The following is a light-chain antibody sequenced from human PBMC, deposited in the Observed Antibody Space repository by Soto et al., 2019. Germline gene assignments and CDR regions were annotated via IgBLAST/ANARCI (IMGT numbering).Light chain of an antibody. J-gene: IGLJ1*01. CDR3: SSYTGSGTDYV. V-gene: IGLV2-14*03. Sequence: QSALTQPASVSGSPGQSITISCTGTSSDVGGYNYVSWYQQHPGKAPKLMIYDVSDRPSGVSNRFSGSKSGNTASLTISGLQAEDEADYYCSSYTGSGTDYVFGTGTKVTVL. CDR2: DVS. CDR1: SSDVGGYNY.